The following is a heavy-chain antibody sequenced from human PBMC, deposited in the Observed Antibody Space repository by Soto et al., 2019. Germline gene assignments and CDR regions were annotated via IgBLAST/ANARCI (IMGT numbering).Heavy chain of an antibody. Sequence: HPGGSLRLSCAASGFTFSSYAMSWVRQAPGKGLEWVSAISGSGGSTYYADSVKGRFTISRDNSKNTLYLQMNSLRAEDTAVYYCAKVRGVTYYYYYMDVWGKGTTVTVSS. V-gene: IGHV3-23*01. D-gene: IGHD2-21*02. J-gene: IGHJ6*03. CDR3: AKVRGVTYYYYYMDV. CDR2: ISGSGGST. CDR1: GFTFSSYA.